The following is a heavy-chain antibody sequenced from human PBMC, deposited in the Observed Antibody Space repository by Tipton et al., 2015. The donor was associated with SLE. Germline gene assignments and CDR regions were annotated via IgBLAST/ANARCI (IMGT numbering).Heavy chain of an antibody. V-gene: IGHV1-69*05. CDR2: IIPIFGTA. J-gene: IGHJ4*02. CDR3: ARERQGGFDY. D-gene: IGHD3-16*01. CDR1: GYTFTSYG. Sequence: QSGAEVKKPGASVKVSCKASGYTFTSYGISWVRQAPGQGLEWMGGIIPIFGTANYAQKFQGRVTITTDESTSTAYMELSSLRSEDTAVYYCARERQGGFDYWGQGTLVTVSS.